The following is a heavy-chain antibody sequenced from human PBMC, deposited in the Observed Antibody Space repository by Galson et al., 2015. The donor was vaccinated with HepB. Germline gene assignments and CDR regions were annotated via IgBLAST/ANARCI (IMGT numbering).Heavy chain of an antibody. J-gene: IGHJ4*02. Sequence: SLRLSCAASGFTFGDYAMSWFRQAPGKGLEWVGFIRSKAYGGTTEYAASVKGRFTISRDDSKSIAYLQMNSLKTEDTAVYYCTSIVATGSEGYWGQGTLVTVSS. CDR1: GFTFGDYA. D-gene: IGHD5-12*01. V-gene: IGHV3-49*03. CDR3: TSIVATGSEGY. CDR2: IRSKAYGGTT.